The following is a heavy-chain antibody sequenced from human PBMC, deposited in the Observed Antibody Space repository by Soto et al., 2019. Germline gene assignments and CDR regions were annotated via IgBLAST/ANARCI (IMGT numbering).Heavy chain of an antibody. V-gene: IGHV1-18*04. D-gene: IGHD2-8*01. J-gene: IGHJ5*02. CDR1: GYTFTSYG. CDR3: ARVIEHCTNGVCYKGWFDP. Sequence: QVQLVQSGAEVKKPGASVKVSCKASGYTFTSYGISWVRQAPGQGREWMGWISAYNGNTNYAQKLQGRVTMTTDTSTSTAYRELRSLRSDDTAVYYCARVIEHCTNGVCYKGWFDPWGQGTLVTVSS. CDR2: ISAYNGNT.